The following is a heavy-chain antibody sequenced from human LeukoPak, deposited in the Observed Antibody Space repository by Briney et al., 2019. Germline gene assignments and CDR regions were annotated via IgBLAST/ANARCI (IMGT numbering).Heavy chain of an antibody. CDR2: LYDSGST. Sequence: SETLSLTCTVSGGSISSYYWSWIRQPPGKGLEWIGFLYDSGSTNYNPSLKSRVTISLDTSKNQFSLRLSSVTAADTAVYYCARGGVVTAAGLWGQGTLVTVSS. V-gene: IGHV4-59*08. CDR3: ARGGVVTAAGL. J-gene: IGHJ4*02. D-gene: IGHD6-13*01. CDR1: GGSISSYY.